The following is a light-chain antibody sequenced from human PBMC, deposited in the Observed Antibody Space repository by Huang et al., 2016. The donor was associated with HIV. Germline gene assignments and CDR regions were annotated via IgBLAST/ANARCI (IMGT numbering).Light chain of an antibody. V-gene: IGKV1-12*01. Sequence: DIQMTQSPFSVSASIGDRVTITCRASEGIGSWLAWYQQKPGRAPKLLIYAASTLQGGVPSRFSGSGSGTDFTLTITTLQPEDFATYYCQQAISFPLTFGGGTKVEIK. CDR3: QQAISFPLT. CDR1: EGIGSW. J-gene: IGKJ4*01. CDR2: AAS.